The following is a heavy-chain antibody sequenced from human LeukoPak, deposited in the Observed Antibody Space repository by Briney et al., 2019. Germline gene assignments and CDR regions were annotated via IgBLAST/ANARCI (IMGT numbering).Heavy chain of an antibody. CDR2: IIPIFGTA. CDR3: ARDRTAMANAFDI. V-gene: IGHV1-69*06. Sequence: SVKVSCKASGYTFTGYYMHWVRQAPGQGLEWMGGIIPIFGTANYAQKFQGRVTITADKSTSTAYMELSSLRSEDTAVYYCARDRTAMANAFDIWGQGTMVTVSS. J-gene: IGHJ3*02. CDR1: GYTFTGYY. D-gene: IGHD5-18*01.